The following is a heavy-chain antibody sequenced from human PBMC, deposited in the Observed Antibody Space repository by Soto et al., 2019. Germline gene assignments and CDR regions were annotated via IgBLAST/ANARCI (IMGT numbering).Heavy chain of an antibody. J-gene: IGHJ4*02. CDR3: ARDRSGKNTFDY. CDR2: ISAYNGHT. Sequence: ASVKVSCKASGYTFTSYGISWVRQAPGQGLEWMGWISAYNGHTNYAQKLQGRVTMTTDTSTSTVYMELRSLRSDDTAVYYCARDRSGKNTFDYWGQGTLVTVSS. CDR1: GYTFTSYG. V-gene: IGHV1-18*01. D-gene: IGHD1-26*01.